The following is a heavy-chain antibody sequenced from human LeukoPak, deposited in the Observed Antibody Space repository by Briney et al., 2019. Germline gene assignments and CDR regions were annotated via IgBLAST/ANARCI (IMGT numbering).Heavy chain of an antibody. Sequence: PSETLSLTCTVSGGSISSYYWSWIRQPPGKGLEWIGYIYYSGSTNYNPSLKSRVTISVDTSKNQFSLKLSSVTAADTAVYYCARARGRGIAAAAMDVWGKGTTVTVSS. J-gene: IGHJ6*03. V-gene: IGHV4-59*01. CDR1: GGSISSYY. CDR2: IYYSGST. CDR3: ARARGRGIAAAAMDV. D-gene: IGHD6-13*01.